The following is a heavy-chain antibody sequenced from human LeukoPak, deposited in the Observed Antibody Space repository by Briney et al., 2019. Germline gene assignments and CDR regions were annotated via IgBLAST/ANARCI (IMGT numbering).Heavy chain of an antibody. V-gene: IGHV4-39*01. CDR1: GGSISSSSYY. Sequence: PSETLSLTCTVSGGSISSSSYYWGWIRQPPGKGLEWIGSVHYSGSTYYKPSLKSRLTISVDSSKNQFSLKMNSVTAADTAVYYCARHGNWDPFDYWGQGTLVTVSS. CDR3: ARHGNWDPFDY. CDR2: VHYSGST. D-gene: IGHD7-27*01. J-gene: IGHJ4*02.